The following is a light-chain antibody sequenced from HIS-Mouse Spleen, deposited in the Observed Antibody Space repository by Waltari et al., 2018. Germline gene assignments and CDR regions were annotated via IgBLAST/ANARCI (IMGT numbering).Light chain of an antibody. CDR2: WAS. V-gene: IGKV4-1*01. CDR3: QQYYSTPRT. CDR1: KSVLYSSNNQNY. Sequence: DIVMTQSPDSLAVSLGERATINCKASKSVLYSSNNQNYLAWYQQKPGQPPKLLIYWASTRESGVPDRFSGSGSGTDFTLTISSLQAEDVAVYYCQQYYSTPRTFGQGSKVEIK. J-gene: IGKJ1*01.